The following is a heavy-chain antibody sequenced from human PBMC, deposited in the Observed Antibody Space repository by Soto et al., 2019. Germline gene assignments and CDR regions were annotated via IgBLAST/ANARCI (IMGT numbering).Heavy chain of an antibody. D-gene: IGHD4-17*01. CDR2: INAGNGNT. J-gene: IGHJ4*02. CDR3: ARDRTDYGHFSFAF. Sequence: ASVKVSCKASGYTFTSYAMHWVRQAPGQRLEWMGWINAGNGNTKYSQKFQGRVTITRDTSASTAYMELSSLRSEDTAVYYCARDRTDYGHFSFAFWGQRSLVTVSS. V-gene: IGHV1-3*01. CDR1: GYTFTSYA.